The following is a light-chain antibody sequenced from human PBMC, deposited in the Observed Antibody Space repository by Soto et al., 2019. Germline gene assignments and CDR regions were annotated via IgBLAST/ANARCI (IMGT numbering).Light chain of an antibody. CDR3: SSFTNTNSLEDWV. CDR2: EVD. V-gene: IGLV2-14*02. CDR1: SSDVGTYNL. Sequence: SVLTQPASVSGSPGRSITISCTGTSSDVGTYNLVSWYQQHPGRAPKLIIYEVDSRTSGISDRFSGSKSGNTASLTISGLQPEDEADYYCSSFTNTNSLEDWVFGGGTRSPS. J-gene: IGLJ3*02.